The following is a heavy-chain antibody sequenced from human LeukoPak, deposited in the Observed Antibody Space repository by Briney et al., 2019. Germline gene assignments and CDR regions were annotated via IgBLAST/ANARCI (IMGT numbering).Heavy chain of an antibody. CDR1: GYTFTSYG. D-gene: IGHD6-13*01. CDR2: ISAYNGNT. CDR3: ARHSSSWYLVWFDP. Sequence: ASVKVSCKASGYTFTSYGISWVRQAPGQGLEWMGWISAYNGNTNYAQKLQGRVTMTTDTSTSTAYMELRSLRSDDTVVYYCARHSSSWYLVWFDPWGQGTLVTVSS. V-gene: IGHV1-18*01. J-gene: IGHJ5*02.